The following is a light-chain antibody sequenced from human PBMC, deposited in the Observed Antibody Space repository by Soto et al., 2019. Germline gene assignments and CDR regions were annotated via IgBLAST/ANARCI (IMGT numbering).Light chain of an antibody. CDR1: QSVTNSF. J-gene: IGKJ1*01. CDR2: GAS. V-gene: IGKV3-20*01. CDR3: QQYVSSPWA. Sequence: EIGFAQSPGTLSLSPGERATLPCRASQSVTNSFLAWYQQKPGQAPRLLIYGASRRATGIPDRFTGSGSGTDFTLTISRLEPEDFAVYYCQQYVSSPWAFGQGTKVDIK.